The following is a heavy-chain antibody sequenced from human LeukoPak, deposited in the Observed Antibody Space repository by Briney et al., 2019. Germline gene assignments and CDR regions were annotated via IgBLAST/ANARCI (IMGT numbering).Heavy chain of an antibody. V-gene: IGHV3-73*01. CDR2: IRSKANSYAT. J-gene: IGHJ5*02. CDR3: TLVGREIGYCSRTRCLNWFDP. CDR1: GFTFSGSA. Sequence: GGSLRLSCAASGFTFSGSAMHWVRQASGKGLEWVGRIRSKANSYATAYAASVKGRFTISRDDSKNTAYLQMNSLKTEDTAVYYCTLVGREIGYCSRTRCLNWFDPWGQGTLVTVSS. D-gene: IGHD2-2*01.